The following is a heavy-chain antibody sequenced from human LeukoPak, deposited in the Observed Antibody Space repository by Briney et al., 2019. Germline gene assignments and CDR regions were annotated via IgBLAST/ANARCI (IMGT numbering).Heavy chain of an antibody. V-gene: IGHV3-30*02. CDR2: IRYDGSNK. Sequence: GGSLRLSCAASGFTFSSYGMHWVRQAPGKGLEWVAFIRYDGSNKYYADSVKGRFTISRDNSKNTLYLQMNSLRAEDTAVYYCAKDRFGSSPNYFDYWGQGTLVTVSS. CDR1: GFTFSSYG. D-gene: IGHD6-6*01. CDR3: AKDRFGSSPNYFDY. J-gene: IGHJ4*02.